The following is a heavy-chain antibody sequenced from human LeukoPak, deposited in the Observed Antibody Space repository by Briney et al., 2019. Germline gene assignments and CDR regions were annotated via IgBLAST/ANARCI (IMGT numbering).Heavy chain of an antibody. CDR2: MNPNSGNT. CDR3: ARAPGVYYYYYYMDV. D-gene: IGHD2-8*01. Sequence: ASVKVSCKASGYTFTGNYMHWVRQAPGQGLEWMGWMNPNSGNTGYAQKFQGRVTMTRNTSISTAYMELSSLRSEDTAVYYCARAPGVYYYYYYMDVWGKGTTVTISS. J-gene: IGHJ6*03. V-gene: IGHV1-8*02. CDR1: GYTFTGNY.